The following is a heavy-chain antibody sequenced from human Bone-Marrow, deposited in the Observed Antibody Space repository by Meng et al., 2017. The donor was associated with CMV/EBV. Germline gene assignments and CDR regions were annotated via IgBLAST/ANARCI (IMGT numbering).Heavy chain of an antibody. J-gene: IGHJ4*02. CDR2: VAHTGST. Sequence: LRLPCLAYGGSFSGYYWSWIRQPPGKGLEWIGEVAHTGSTNYDSSLKSRVTMSVDTSKNQFSLKLTSVTAADTAVYYCARRSTAGVAGFGSWGQGPLVTVSS. V-gene: IGHV4-34*01. CDR1: GGSFSGYY. D-gene: IGHD6-19*01. CDR3: ARRSTAGVAGFGS.